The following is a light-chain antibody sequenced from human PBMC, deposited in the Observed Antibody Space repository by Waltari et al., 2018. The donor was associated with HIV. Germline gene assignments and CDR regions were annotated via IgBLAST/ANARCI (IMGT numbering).Light chain of an antibody. CDR3: TAWDDSLSGVV. Sequence: QSVLTQPPSASGTPGQRVTISCSGSRSNIGSKYVYWYQQLPGTAPKLLIYRNNQLPSGVPDRFSVSTSVTSASLAISGLRSEDEADYYCTAWDDSLSGVVFGGGTKLTVL. CDR2: RNN. CDR1: RSNIGSKY. J-gene: IGLJ2*01. V-gene: IGLV1-47*01.